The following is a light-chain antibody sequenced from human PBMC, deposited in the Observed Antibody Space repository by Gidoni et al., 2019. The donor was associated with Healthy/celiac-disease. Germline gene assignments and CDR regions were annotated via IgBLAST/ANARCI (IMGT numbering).Light chain of an antibody. V-gene: IGKV3-11*01. J-gene: IGKJ1*01. CDR1: QSVSSY. CDR3: QQRSDWPPT. Sequence: EIVLTQAPATLSLSPGESATLSCRASQSVSSYLAWYQPRPGQAPRLLIYDASNRAPGIPARFTGSGSGTDFTLTISSLEPEDFAVYYCQQRSDWPPTFGQGTKVEIQ. CDR2: DAS.